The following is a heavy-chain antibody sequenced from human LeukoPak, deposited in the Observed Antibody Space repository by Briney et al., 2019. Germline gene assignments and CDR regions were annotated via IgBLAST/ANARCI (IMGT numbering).Heavy chain of an antibody. Sequence: SQTLSLTCAISGDSVSSNSAAWNWIRQSPSRGLEWLGRTYYRSKWYNDYAVSVKSRITINPDTSKNQFSLQLNSVTPEDTAVCYCARGPLYCSGGSCYWDYWGKGTLVTVSS. CDR2: TYYRSKWYN. J-gene: IGHJ4*02. D-gene: IGHD2-15*01. CDR1: GDSVSSNSAA. V-gene: IGHV6-1*01. CDR3: ARGPLYCSGGSCYWDY.